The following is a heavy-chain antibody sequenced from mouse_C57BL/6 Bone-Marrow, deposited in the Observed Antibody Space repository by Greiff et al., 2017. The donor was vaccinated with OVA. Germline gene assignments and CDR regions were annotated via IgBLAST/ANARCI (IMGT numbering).Heavy chain of an antibody. CDR3: ARGTIYSRYFDV. CDR2: IYPRSGNT. CDR1: GYTFTSYG. Sequence: LVESGAELARPGASVKLSCKASGYTFTSYGISWVKQRTGQGLEWIGEIYPRSGNTYYNEKFKGKATLTADKSSSTAYMELRSLTSEDSAVYFCARGTIYSRYFDVWGTGTTVTVSS. J-gene: IGHJ1*03. D-gene: IGHD2-1*01. V-gene: IGHV1-81*01.